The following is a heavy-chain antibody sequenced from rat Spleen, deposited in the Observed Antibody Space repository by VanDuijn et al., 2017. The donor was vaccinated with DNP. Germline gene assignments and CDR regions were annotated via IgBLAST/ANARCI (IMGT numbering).Heavy chain of an antibody. J-gene: IGHJ2*01. CDR3: ARDGQWDYLDY. Sequence: QVQVTESGPGLVQPSQTLSLTCTVSGFSLTSYHVHWVRQPPGKGLEWMGVVWIGGTTHISSIFKSRVSISRDTSKSQVFLEVNSLQSEDTATYYCARDGQWDYLDYWGQGVMVTVAS. CDR1: GFSLTSYH. CDR2: VWIGGTT. D-gene: IGHD1-1*01. V-gene: IGHV2-32*01.